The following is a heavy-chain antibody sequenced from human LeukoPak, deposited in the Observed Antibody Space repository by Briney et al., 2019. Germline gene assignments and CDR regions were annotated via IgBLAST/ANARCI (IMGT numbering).Heavy chain of an antibody. D-gene: IGHD3-10*01. CDR2: ISYDGSNK. CDR1: GFTFSSYA. CDR3: ARGYYYGSGSYLEVIY. V-gene: IGHV3-30*04. J-gene: IGHJ4*02. Sequence: PGRSLRLSCAASGFTFSSYAMHWVRQAPGKGLEWVAAISYDGSNKNHADSVKGRFTISRDNSKNTLYLQMNSLRAEDTAVYYCARGYYYGSGSYLEVIYWGQGTLVTVSS.